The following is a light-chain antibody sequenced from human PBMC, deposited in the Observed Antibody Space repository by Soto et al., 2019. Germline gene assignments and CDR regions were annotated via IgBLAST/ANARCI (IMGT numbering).Light chain of an antibody. CDR3: QQYGNSRSWS. CDR2: SAS. Sequence: EIVLTQSPGTLSLSPGERATLSCRAGQSIRSTYFSWYQQRHGQAPRLLIYSASTRAAGIPDRFSGSGSGTDFTLTISRLEPEDFAVYYCQQYGNSRSWSFGQGTKVDIK. CDR1: QSIRSTY. J-gene: IGKJ1*01. V-gene: IGKV3-20*01.